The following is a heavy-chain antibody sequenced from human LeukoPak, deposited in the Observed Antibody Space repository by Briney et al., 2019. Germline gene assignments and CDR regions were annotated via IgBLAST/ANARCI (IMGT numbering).Heavy chain of an antibody. J-gene: IGHJ4*02. CDR1: GFTFSNYA. CDR2: ISGSGGST. Sequence: GGSLRLSCAASGFTFSNYAMSWVRQAPGRGLEWVSAISGSGGSTYYADSVKGRFTISRDNSKNTLYLQMNSLRAEDTAVYYCARDRHSVVVAAPPGYWGQGTLVTVSS. D-gene: IGHD2-15*01. V-gene: IGHV3-23*01. CDR3: ARDRHSVVVAAPPGY.